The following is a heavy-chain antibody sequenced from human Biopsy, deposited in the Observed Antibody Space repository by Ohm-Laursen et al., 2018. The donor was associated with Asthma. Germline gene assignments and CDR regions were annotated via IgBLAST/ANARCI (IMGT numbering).Heavy chain of an antibody. J-gene: IGHJ6*02. Sequence: SLRLSCAASGLTFSSYAMHWVRQAPGKGLEWVAVISYDGSNKYYADSVKGRFTISRDNSKNTLYLQMNSLRAEDTAVYYCARDKPSHIDYYYGMDVWGQGTTVTVSS. CDR3: ARDKPSHIDYYYGMDV. CDR1: GLTFSSYA. CDR2: ISYDGSNK. V-gene: IGHV3-30-3*01.